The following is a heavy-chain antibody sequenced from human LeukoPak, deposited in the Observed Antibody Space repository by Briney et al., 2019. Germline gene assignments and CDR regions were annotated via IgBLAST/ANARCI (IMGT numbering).Heavy chain of an antibody. CDR3: GRLSPATRFHAFDI. CDR2: IYPGDSDT. CDR1: GYSFTSYW. D-gene: IGHD2-15*01. J-gene: IGHJ3*02. Sequence: GESLKISCKGSGYSFTSYWIGWVRQMPGKGLEWMGIIYPGDSDTRYSLSFQGQVTISADKSISTAYLQWSSLKASDTAMYYCGRLSPATRFHAFDIWGQGTMVTVSS. V-gene: IGHV5-51*01.